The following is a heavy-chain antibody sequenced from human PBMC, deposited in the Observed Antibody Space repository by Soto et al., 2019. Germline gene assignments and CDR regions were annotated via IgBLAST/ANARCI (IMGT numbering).Heavy chain of an antibody. D-gene: IGHD2-15*01. V-gene: IGHV5-51*01. CDR2: IYPGDSDT. J-gene: IGHJ5*02. Sequence: GESLKISCKGSGYSFTSYWIGWVRQMPGKGLEWMGIIYPGDSDTRYSPSFQGQVTISADKSISTAYLQWSSQKASDTAMNYCARRGGLGYGRNWFDAWGQGTLVTVSS. CDR1: GYSFTSYW. CDR3: ARRGGLGYGRNWFDA.